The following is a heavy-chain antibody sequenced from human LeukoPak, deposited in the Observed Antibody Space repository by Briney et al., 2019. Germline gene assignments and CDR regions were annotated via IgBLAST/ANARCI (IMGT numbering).Heavy chain of an antibody. V-gene: IGHV1-8*01. CDR2: MNPNSGNT. J-gene: IGHJ5*02. CDR1: GYTFTTYD. Sequence: ASVKVSCKASGYTFTTYDINWVRQATGQGLEWMGWMNPNSGNTGYAQKFQGRVTMTRNTSISTAYMELSSLGSEDTAVYYCARGPNKSDGGNSGSAWFDPWGQGTLVTVSS. D-gene: IGHD4-23*01. CDR3: ARGPNKSDGGNSGSAWFDP.